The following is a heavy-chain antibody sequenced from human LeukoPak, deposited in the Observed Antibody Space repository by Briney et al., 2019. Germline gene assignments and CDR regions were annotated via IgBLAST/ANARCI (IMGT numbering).Heavy chain of an antibody. CDR3: ARHLGSGYYSAIGY. D-gene: IGHD3-22*01. J-gene: IGHJ4*02. CDR2: IDTTGRT. Sequence: PSETLSLTCSVSGGSISGHYWNWIRQPPGKGLEWLGYIDTTGRTNHNPSLKSRITISVDKSRNQFSLKLTSVTAADPAAYYCARHLGSGYYSAIGYWGQGTLVTVSS. CDR1: GGSISGHY. V-gene: IGHV4-4*09.